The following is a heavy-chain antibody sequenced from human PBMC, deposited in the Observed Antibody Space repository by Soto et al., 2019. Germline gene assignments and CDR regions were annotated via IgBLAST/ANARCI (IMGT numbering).Heavy chain of an antibody. CDR1: GFTFSSYA. CDR3: ARRGSGSYYDY. Sequence: EVQLLESGGGLVQPGGSLRLSCAASGFTFSSYAMRWVRRAPGKGLEWVSAISGSGVSTYYADSVKGRFTISRDNSKNPLYLQMNSLIAEDTAVYYCARRGSGSYYDYWGQGTLVTVSS. D-gene: IGHD1-26*01. V-gene: IGHV3-23*01. CDR2: ISGSGVST. J-gene: IGHJ4*02.